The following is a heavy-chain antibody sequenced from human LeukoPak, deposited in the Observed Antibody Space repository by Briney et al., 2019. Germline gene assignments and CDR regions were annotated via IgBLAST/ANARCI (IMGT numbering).Heavy chain of an antibody. CDR2: ISGNDDRT. CDR3: AKALGGSCYGAIDF. CDR1: GFTFSTYA. D-gene: IGHD2-15*01. Sequence: PGGSLRLSCAASGFTFSTYAMSWVRQAPGKGLEWVSTISGNDDRTYYADSVKGRFTISRDDSKNTLYLQMNSLRAEDTADYYCAKALGGSCYGAIDFWGQGTLVTVSS. V-gene: IGHV3-23*01. J-gene: IGHJ4*02.